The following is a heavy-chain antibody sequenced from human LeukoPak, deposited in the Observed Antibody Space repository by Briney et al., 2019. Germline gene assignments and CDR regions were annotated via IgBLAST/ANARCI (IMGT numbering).Heavy chain of an antibody. CDR2: ISYDGSNK. CDR1: GFTFSNYG. V-gene: IGHV3-30*18. J-gene: IGHJ3*01. Sequence: PGRSLRLSCAASGFTFSNYGMHWVRQAPGKGLEWVAVISYDGSNKYYADSVKGRFTISRDNSKNTLYLQMNSLKAEDSAVFYCAKDSDIAVAGTDDAFDLWGQGTMVTVSS. D-gene: IGHD6-19*01. CDR3: AKDSDIAVAGTDDAFDL.